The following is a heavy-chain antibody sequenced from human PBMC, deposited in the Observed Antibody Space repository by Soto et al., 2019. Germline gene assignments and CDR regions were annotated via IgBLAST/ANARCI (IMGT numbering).Heavy chain of an antibody. J-gene: IGHJ4*02. CDR1: GGSFSGYY. D-gene: IGHD3-10*01. CDR3: ARSYGSGSYDY. V-gene: IGHV4-34*01. CDR2: INHSGST. Sequence: SETLSLTCAVYGGSFSGYYWSWIRQPPGKGLEWIGEINHSGSTNYNPSLKSRVTISVDTSKNQFSLKLSSVTAADTAVYYCARSYGSGSYDYWGQGTLVTVSS.